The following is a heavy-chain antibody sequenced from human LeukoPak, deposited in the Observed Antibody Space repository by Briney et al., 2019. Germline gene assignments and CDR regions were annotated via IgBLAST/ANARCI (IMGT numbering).Heavy chain of an antibody. D-gene: IGHD3-9*01. CDR2: INHSGST. J-gene: IGHJ4*02. V-gene: IGHV4-34*01. Sequence: SETLSLTCAVYGLSFSGYYWSWLRQPPGKGLEWIGEINHSGSTNYNPSLKSRVTISVDTSKNQFSLKLSSVTAADTAVYYCARGSTGKKFSYWGQGTLVTVSS. CDR1: GLSFSGYY. CDR3: ARGSTGKKFSY.